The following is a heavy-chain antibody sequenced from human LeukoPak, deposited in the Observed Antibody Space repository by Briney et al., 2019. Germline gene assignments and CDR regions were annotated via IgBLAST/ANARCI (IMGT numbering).Heavy chain of an antibody. CDR3: ARDRYYGSGSHSYGMDV. J-gene: IGHJ6*02. Sequence: PGGSLRLSCAASGFTFSSYWMSWVRQAPGKGLEWVANIKQDGSEKYYVDSVKGRFTISRDNAKNSLYLQMNSLRAEDTAVYYCARDRYYGSGSHSYGMDVWGQGTTVTVSS. V-gene: IGHV3-7*01. D-gene: IGHD3-10*01. CDR1: GFTFSSYW. CDR2: IKQDGSEK.